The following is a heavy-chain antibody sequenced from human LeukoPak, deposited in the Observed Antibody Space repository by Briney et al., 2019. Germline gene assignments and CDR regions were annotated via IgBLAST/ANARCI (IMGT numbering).Heavy chain of an antibody. J-gene: IGHJ5*02. CDR3: ARTGDWFNWFDP. D-gene: IGHD3/OR15-3a*01. CDR2: IIPIFGTA. CDR1: GGTFSSYA. V-gene: IGHV1-69*13. Sequence: ASVKVSCKASGGTFSSYAISWVRQAPGQGLEWMGGIIPIFGTANYAQKFQGRVTITADESTSTAYMELSSLRSEDTAVYYCARTGDWFNWFDPWGQGTLVTVSS.